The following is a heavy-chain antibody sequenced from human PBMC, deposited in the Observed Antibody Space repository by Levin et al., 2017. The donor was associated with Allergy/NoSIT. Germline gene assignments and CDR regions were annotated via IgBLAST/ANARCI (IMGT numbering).Heavy chain of an antibody. CDR3: TRHAYGSGSYYPEGP. CDR1: GFTFSGSA. J-gene: IGHJ5*02. Sequence: GESLKISCAASGFTFSGSAMHWVRQASGKGLEWVGRIRSKANSYATAYAASVKGRFTISRDDSKNTAYLQMNSLKTEDTAVYYCTRHAYGSGSYYPEGPWGQGTLVTVSS. D-gene: IGHD3-10*01. CDR2: IRSKANSYAT. V-gene: IGHV3-73*01.